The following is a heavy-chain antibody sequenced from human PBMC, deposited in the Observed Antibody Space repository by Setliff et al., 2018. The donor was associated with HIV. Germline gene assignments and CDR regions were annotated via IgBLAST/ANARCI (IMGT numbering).Heavy chain of an antibody. CDR1: GDTFPTYG. D-gene: IGHD6-19*01. Sequence: GASVKVSCKASGDTFPTYGISWVRQAPGHGLEWMGWISPYNGHTKYAQTFQGRVTMTIDTSTNSAYMELRSLRSDDTAVYFCARLGSGWSDSYYYAMDIWGQGTTVTVSS. J-gene: IGHJ6*02. V-gene: IGHV1-18*01. CDR3: ARLGSGWSDSYYYAMDI. CDR2: ISPYNGHT.